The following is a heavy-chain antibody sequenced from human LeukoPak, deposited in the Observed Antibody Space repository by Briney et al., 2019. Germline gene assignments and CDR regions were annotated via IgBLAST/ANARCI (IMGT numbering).Heavy chain of an antibody. V-gene: IGHV3-23*01. CDR1: GFTFSSYE. CDR2: ISGSGGST. CDR3: AAGQWLVP. Sequence: TGGSLRLSCAASGFTFSSYEMNWVRQAPGKGLEWVSAISGSGGSTYYADSVKGRFTISRDNSKNTLYLQMNSLRAEDTAVYYCAAGQWLVPWGQGTLVTVSS. J-gene: IGHJ5*02. D-gene: IGHD6-19*01.